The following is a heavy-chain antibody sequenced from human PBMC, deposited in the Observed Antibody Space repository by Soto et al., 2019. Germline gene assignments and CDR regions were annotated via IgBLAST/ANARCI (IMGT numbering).Heavy chain of an antibody. Sequence: QLQLQESGPGLVKPSETLSLTCTVSGGSISSSDHYWGWIRQPPGEGLEWIGSIYYGGNSYYSPSLRSRVTISVDTSTNQFSLMLSSVTAADTAVYFCARTAIVRYYYYYYMDVWGKGTTVTVSS. CDR3: ARTAIVRYYYYYYMDV. D-gene: IGHD5-18*01. J-gene: IGHJ6*03. CDR2: IYYGGNS. V-gene: IGHV4-39*01. CDR1: GGSISSSDHY.